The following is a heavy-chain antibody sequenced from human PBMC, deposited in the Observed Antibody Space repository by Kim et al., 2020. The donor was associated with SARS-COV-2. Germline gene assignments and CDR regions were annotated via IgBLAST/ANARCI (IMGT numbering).Heavy chain of an antibody. CDR3: ARVYMVRGLFDY. Sequence: GGSLRLSCAASGFTVSSNYMSWVRQAPGKGLEWVSVIYSGGSTYYADSVKGRFTISRDNSKNTLYLQMNSLRAEDTAVYYCARVYMVRGLFDYWGQGTLVTVSS. CDR1: GFTVSSNY. J-gene: IGHJ4*02. V-gene: IGHV3-66*01. CDR2: IYSGGST. D-gene: IGHD3-10*01.